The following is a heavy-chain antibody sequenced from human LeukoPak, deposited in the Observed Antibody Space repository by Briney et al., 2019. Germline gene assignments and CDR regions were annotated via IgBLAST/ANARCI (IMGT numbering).Heavy chain of an antibody. CDR1: GGSFSGYY. CDR2: IYYSGST. Sequence: SETLSLTCAVYGGSFSGYYWGWIRQPPGKGLEWIGSIYYSGSTYYNPSLKSRVTISVDTSKNQFSLKLSSVTAADTAVYCCARDTYYYDSSGCYLVWGQGTLVTVYS. V-gene: IGHV4-34*11. D-gene: IGHD3-22*01. CDR3: ARDTYYYDSSGCYLV. J-gene: IGHJ4*02.